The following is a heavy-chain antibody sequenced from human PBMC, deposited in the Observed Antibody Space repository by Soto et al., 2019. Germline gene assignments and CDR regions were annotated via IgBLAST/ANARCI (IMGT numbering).Heavy chain of an antibody. CDR1: GFTFSSYA. CDR3: ARGWAEYSGSYYYYYGMDV. J-gene: IGHJ6*02. D-gene: IGHD1-26*01. CDR2: ISYDGSNK. V-gene: IGHV3-30-3*01. Sequence: GESLKISCAASGFTFSSYAMHWVRQAPGKGLEWEAVISYDGSNKYYADSVKGRFTISRDNSKNTLYLQMNSLRAEDTAVYYCARGWAEYSGSYYYYYGMDVWGQGTTVTVSS.